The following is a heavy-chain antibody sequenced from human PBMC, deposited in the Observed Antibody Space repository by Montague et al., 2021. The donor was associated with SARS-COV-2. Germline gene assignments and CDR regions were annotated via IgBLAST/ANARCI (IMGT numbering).Heavy chain of an antibody. CDR2: TYYRSNWYN. V-gene: IGHV6-1*01. CDR3: AREITGGYSGYEAFYFDN. D-gene: IGHD5-12*01. CDR1: GDSVSSNSAA. J-gene: IGHJ4*02. Sequence: CAISGDSVSSNSAAWNWIRQSPSRGLEWLGRTYYRSNWYNDSAVXLKXRIIINPDTSKNQFSLQLNSVTPEDTALYYCAREITGGYSGYEAFYFDNWGQGTLVTVSS.